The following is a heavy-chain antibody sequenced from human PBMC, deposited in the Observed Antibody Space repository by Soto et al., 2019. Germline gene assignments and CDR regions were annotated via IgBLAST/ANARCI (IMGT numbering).Heavy chain of an antibody. CDR2: IYYSGST. D-gene: IGHD3-10*01. CDR1: GGSISSYY. Sequence: QVQLQESGPGLVKPSETLSLTCTVSGGSISSYYWSWIRQPPGKGLEWIGDIYYSGSTNYNPSLKRRVTLSVATSKNQFSLKLSSVTAADTAVYFCARRYGLSAFDIWGQGTMVTVSS. J-gene: IGHJ3*02. CDR3: ARRYGLSAFDI. V-gene: IGHV4-59*08.